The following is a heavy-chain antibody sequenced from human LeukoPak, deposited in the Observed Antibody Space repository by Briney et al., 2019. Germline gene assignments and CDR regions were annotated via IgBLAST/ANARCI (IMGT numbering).Heavy chain of an antibody. D-gene: IGHD6-13*01. CDR1: VGSISSYY. J-gene: IGHJ4*02. Sequence: SETLSLTCMVSVGSISSYYGSWIRQTAGEGLEWIGRIYTGGTINYNPSLKSRVTVSADTSKNQFSLKVTSVTDADTAVYYCARDATGYSSSWDSSGGFDYWGQGTLVTVSS. V-gene: IGHV4-4*07. CDR3: ARDATGYSSSWDSSGGFDY. CDR2: IYTGGTI.